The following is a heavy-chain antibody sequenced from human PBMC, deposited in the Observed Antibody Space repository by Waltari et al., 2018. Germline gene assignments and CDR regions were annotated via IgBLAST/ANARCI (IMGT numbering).Heavy chain of an antibody. J-gene: IGHJ5*02. Sequence: QVQLQQWGAGLLKPSETLSLTCSVSVASFSAYHWVWVRHVPGKVLELIGQIRLPGNTDDTPSLHGPVAISLHTSRNQFSLRVFSVTAADTGLYFCTRGGNYDFWSHSPFVDPWSQGTQVTVSS. CDR1: VASFSAYH. CDR2: IRLPGNT. CDR3: TRGGNYDFWSHSPFVDP. D-gene: IGHD3-3*01. V-gene: IGHV4-34*01.